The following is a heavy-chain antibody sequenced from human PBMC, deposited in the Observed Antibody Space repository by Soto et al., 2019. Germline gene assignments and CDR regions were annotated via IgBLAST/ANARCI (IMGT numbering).Heavy chain of an antibody. CDR3: AEVEVAATRFDY. Sequence: QVQLQESGPGLVKPSGTLSLTCAVSGGSISSSNWWSWVRRPPGKGLEWLGEIYHSGSTNYNPSLKSRVTLSVDKSKNQFSLKLSFVTAADSAVYYCAEVEVAATRFDYWGQGTLVTVSS. CDR2: IYHSGST. V-gene: IGHV4-4*02. CDR1: GGSISSSNW. J-gene: IGHJ4*02. D-gene: IGHD2-15*01.